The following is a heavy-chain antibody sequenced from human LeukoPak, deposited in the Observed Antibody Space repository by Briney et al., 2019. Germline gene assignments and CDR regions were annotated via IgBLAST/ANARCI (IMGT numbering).Heavy chain of an antibody. J-gene: IGHJ4*02. CDR3: ARASCTNGVCTTNFDY. CDR1: GYTFTCYY. D-gene: IGHD2-8*01. Sequence: GASVRVSCKASGYTFTCYYMHWVRQAPGQGLEWMGWINPNSGGTNYAQKFQGRVTMTRDTSISTAYMELSRLRSDDTAVYYCARASCTNGVCTTNFDYWGQGTMVTVSS. CDR2: INPNSGGT. V-gene: IGHV1-2*02.